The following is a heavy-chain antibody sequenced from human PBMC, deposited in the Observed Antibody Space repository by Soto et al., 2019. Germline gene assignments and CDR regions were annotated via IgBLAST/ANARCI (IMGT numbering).Heavy chain of an antibody. Sequence: PGESLKISCKGSGYTFTSYWIAWVRQMPGKGLEWMGIIYPGDSDTRYSPSFQGQVSISADKSISTAYLQWSSLKASDTAMYYCARQDGSALYYCDYWGQGTLVTVSS. CDR2: IYPGDSDT. D-gene: IGHD6-19*01. CDR3: ARQDGSALYYCDY. V-gene: IGHV5-51*01. CDR1: GYTFTSYW. J-gene: IGHJ4*02.